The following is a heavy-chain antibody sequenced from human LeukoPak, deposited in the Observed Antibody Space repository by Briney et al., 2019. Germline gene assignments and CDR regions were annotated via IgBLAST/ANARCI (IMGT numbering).Heavy chain of an antibody. CDR1: GYTFTGYY. CDR3: ARGRGSCYDRFDY. D-gene: IGHD1-26*01. CDR2: INPNSGGT. J-gene: IGHJ4*02. V-gene: IGHV1-2*02. Sequence: ASVKVSCKASGYTFTGYYMHWVRQAPGQGLEWMGWINPNSGGTNYAQKFQGRVTMTRDTSISTAYMELSRLRSDDTAVHYCARGRGSCYDRFDYWGQGTLVTVSS.